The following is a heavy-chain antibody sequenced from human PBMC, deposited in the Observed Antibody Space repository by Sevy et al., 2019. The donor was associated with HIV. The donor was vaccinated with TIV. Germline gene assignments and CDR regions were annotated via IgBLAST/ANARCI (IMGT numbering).Heavy chain of an antibody. D-gene: IGHD2-2*01. CDR2: ISSSSSYI. J-gene: IGHJ4*02. V-gene: IGHV3-21*01. CDR1: GFTFSSYS. CDR3: ARDYSYCSSTSCYQWQGIDY. Sequence: GSLRLSCAASGFTFSSYSMNWVRQAPGKGLEWVSSISSSSSYIYYADSVKGRFTISRDNAKNSLYLQMNGLRAEDTAVYYCARDYSYCSSTSCYQWQGIDYWGQGTLVTVSS.